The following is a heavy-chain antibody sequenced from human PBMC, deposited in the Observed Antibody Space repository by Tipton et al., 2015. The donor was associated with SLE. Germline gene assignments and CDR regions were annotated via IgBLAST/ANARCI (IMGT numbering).Heavy chain of an antibody. CDR1: GFTFSSYA. CDR2: ISGSGVST. D-gene: IGHD3-22*01. J-gene: IGHJ6*02. CDR3: GRGVYSEGSVGIDV. V-gene: IGHV3-23*01. Sequence: GSLRLSCAASGFTFSSYAMSWVRQAPGKGLEWVSSISGSGVSTYYADSVKGRFTISRDNSKNTLYLQMHSLRVDDTAVYYCGRGVYSEGSVGIDVWGQGTTVTVSS.